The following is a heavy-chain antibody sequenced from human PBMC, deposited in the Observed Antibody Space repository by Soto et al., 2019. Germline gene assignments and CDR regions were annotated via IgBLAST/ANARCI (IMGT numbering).Heavy chain of an antibody. V-gene: IGHV1-46*01. CDR2: INPSGGST. D-gene: IGHD2-2*02. CDR3: ARDREDIVVVPAAIEYYYYYYGMDV. CDR1: GYTFTSYY. J-gene: IGHJ6*02. Sequence: ASVKVSCKASGYTFTSYYMHWARQAPGQGLEWMGIINPSGGSTSYAQKFQGRVTMTRDTFMSTVYMELSSLRSEDTAVYYCARDREDIVVVPAAIEYYYYYYGMDVWGQGTTVTVSS.